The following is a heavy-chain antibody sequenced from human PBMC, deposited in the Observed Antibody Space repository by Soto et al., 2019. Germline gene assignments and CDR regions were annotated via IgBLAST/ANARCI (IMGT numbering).Heavy chain of an antibody. CDR1: GDTFSFYT. Sequence: QVQLVQSGTEVKKPGSSVKVSCKASGDTFSFYTINWVRQAPGLGLEWVGRINPIVSMSNYAQKFQGRVSTTPDKSTITAYMELRSLRSADTAMYFWAASYGSGYRAFDYWGQGALVIVSS. CDR2: INPIVSMS. D-gene: IGHD3-10*01. J-gene: IGHJ4*02. CDR3: AASYGSGYRAFDY. V-gene: IGHV1-69*02.